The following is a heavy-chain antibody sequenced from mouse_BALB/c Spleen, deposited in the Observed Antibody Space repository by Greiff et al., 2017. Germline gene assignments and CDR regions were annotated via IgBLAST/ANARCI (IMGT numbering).Heavy chain of an antibody. J-gene: IGHJ3*01. CDR1: GYTFTEYI. D-gene: IGHD3-3*01. CDR2: FYSGSGSN. Sequence: VQLQQSGAELVKPGASVKLSCKASGYTFTEYIIHWVKQRSGQGLEWIGWFYSGSGSNKYNEKFKDKATLTAHKSSSTVYMVLSRLTSEDSAVSFCSRHERGTGWFAYWGQGTLVTVSA. CDR3: SRHERGTGWFAY. V-gene: IGHV1-62-2*01.